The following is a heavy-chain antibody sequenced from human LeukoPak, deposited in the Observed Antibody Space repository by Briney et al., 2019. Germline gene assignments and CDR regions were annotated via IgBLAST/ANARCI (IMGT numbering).Heavy chain of an antibody. CDR3: AKEALLSYGDYTYVEF. D-gene: IGHD4-17*01. V-gene: IGHV3-23*01. J-gene: IGHJ4*02. CDR1: GFTFSSYA. Sequence: GGSLRLSCAASGFTFSSYAMSWVRQAPGKGLEWVSGISGSGDNTYYADSVKGRFTISRDNSKNTLYLQMDSLRAEDTAIYFCAKEALLSYGDYTYVEFWGQGTLVTVSS. CDR2: ISGSGDNT.